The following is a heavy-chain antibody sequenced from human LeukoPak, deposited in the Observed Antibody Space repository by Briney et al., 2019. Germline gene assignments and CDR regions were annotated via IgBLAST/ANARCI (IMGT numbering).Heavy chain of an antibody. CDR3: AKQGGTATSGFDI. V-gene: IGHV3-30*02. J-gene: IGHJ3*02. D-gene: IGHD1-1*01. CDR1: GFTFSSYG. CDR2: IRYDRSVK. Sequence: GGSLRLSCAAPGFTFSSYGMHSVRQSLREGVGWVAFIRYDRSVKYYADSVKARFTTSRYNSKTTLYLQMNTLRSEDTAVYYCAKQGGTATSGFDIWGQGTMVTVS.